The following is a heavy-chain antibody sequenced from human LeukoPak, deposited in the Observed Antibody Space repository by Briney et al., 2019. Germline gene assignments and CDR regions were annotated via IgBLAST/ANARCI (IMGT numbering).Heavy chain of an antibody. J-gene: IGHJ6*03. CDR3: ARVGSSSKYYYYMDV. CDR2: ITSSGSTV. V-gene: IGHV3-48*04. D-gene: IGHD3-10*01. CDR1: GFTFSSYT. Sequence: GGSLRLSCAASGFTFSSYTMNWVRQAPGKGLELVSYITSSGSTVYYADSVKGRFTISRDNAKNALYLQMQSPTAEDTAVYFCARVGSSSKYYYYMDVWGKGTTVTVSS.